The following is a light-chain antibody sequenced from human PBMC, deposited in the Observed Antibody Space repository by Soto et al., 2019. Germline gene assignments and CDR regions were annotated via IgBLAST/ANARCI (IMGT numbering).Light chain of an antibody. Sequence: DLQPNQTPSTLSASVEDEFTLTCRASQTISRWLAWYQQKPGRAPKLLIYDASTLESGVPSRFSGSGSETEVTLTISRLQPDDFATYFCHSRAFGQGARLEIK. CDR3: HSRA. CDR2: DAS. J-gene: IGKJ5*01. CDR1: QTISRW. V-gene: IGKV1-5*01.